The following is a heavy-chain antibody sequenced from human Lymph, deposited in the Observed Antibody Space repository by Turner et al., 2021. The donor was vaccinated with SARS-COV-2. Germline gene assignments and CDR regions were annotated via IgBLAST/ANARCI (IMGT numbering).Heavy chain of an antibody. V-gene: IGHV3-23*01. J-gene: IGHJ4*02. D-gene: IGHD2-2*01. CDR1: GFTFSSYA. CDR3: AKGGGWGYQLGVYFDY. Sequence: EVQLLESGGGLVQPGGSLRLPCAASGFTFSSYAMSWVRQAAGKGLGWVSVIGGGGVSTYYADSVKGRFTISRDNSKNTLYLQMNSLRAEDTAVYYCAKGGGWGYQLGVYFDYWGQGTLVTVSS. CDR2: IGGGGVST.